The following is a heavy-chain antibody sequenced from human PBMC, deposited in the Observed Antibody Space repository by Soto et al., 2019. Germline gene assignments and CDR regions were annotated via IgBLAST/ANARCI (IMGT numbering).Heavy chain of an antibody. CDR2: ISYDGSNK. V-gene: IGHV3-30-3*01. CDR1: GFTFSSYA. CDR3: ARDRPYYYDSSGYYYGPFDY. D-gene: IGHD3-22*01. J-gene: IGHJ4*02. Sequence: PGGSLRLSCAASGFTFSSYAMHWVRQAPGKGPEWVAVISYDGSNKYYADSVKGRFTISRDNSKNTLYLQMNSLRAEDTAVYYCARDRPYYYDSSGYYYGPFDYWGQGTLVTVSS.